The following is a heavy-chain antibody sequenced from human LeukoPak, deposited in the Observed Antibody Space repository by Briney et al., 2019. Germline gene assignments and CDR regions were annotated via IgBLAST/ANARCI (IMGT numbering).Heavy chain of an antibody. CDR1: GGSFSGYY. Sequence: PSETLSLTCAVYGGSFSGYYWSWIRQPPGKGLEWIGEINHSGSTNYNPSLTSRVTISVDTSKNQFSLKLSSVTAADTAVYYCARGKWIQLWLLDYWGQGTMVTVSS. CDR3: ARGKWIQLWLLDY. CDR2: INHSGST. J-gene: IGHJ3*01. D-gene: IGHD5-18*01. V-gene: IGHV4-34*01.